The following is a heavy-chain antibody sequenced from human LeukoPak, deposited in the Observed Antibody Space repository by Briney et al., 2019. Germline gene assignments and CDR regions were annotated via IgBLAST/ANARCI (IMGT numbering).Heavy chain of an antibody. CDR3: ARAEVPSQFDY. J-gene: IGHJ4*02. CDR1: GFTFSSYE. V-gene: IGHV3-48*03. Sequence: GGSLRLSCAASGFTFSSYEMNWVRQAPGKGLEWVSYISSSGSTIYYADSVKGRFTISRDNAKNSLYLQMNSLRAEDTAVYYCARAEVPSQFDYWGQGTLVTVSS. CDR2: ISSSGSTI.